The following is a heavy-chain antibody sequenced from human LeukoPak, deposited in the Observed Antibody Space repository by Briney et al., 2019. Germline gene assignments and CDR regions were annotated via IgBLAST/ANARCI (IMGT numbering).Heavy chain of an antibody. CDR1: GYTFTSYY. J-gene: IGHJ5*02. V-gene: IGHV1-46*01. CDR2: INPSGGST. D-gene: IGHD6-13*01. Sequence: ASVKVSCKASGYTFTSYYMHWVRQAPGQGLEWMGIINPSGGSTSYAQKFQGRVTMTRDTSTSTVYMELSSLRSEDTAVYYCATFDSSSWYGASDWFDPWGQGTLVTVSS. CDR3: ATFDSSSWYGASDWFDP.